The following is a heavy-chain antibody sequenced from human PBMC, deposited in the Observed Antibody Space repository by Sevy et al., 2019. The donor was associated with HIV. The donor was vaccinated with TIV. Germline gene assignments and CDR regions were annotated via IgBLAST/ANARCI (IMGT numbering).Heavy chain of an antibody. J-gene: IGHJ6*02. CDR2: IYYSGTT. CDR3: ARWHDFWSGYYRGYYYGMDV. V-gene: IGHV4-31*03. Sequence: LSLTCTVSGGSISSGGYYWTWVRQHPGKGLEWIGYIYYSGTTYYNPSLKSRVTISVDTSKNQFSLKLSSVTAADTAVYYCARWHDFWSGYYRGYYYGMDVWGQGTTVTVSS. CDR1: GGSISSGGYY. D-gene: IGHD3-3*01.